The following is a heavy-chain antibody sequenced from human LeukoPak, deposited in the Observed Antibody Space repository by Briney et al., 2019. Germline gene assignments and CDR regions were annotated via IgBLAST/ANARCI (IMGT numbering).Heavy chain of an antibody. V-gene: IGHV1-69*13. D-gene: IGHD3-16*01. J-gene: IGHJ6*03. CDR2: IITIFGTA. Sequence: ASVKVSCKASGGTFSSYAISWVRQAPGQGLEWMGGIITIFGTANYAQKFQGRVTITADESTSTAYMELSSLRSEDTAVYYCASLLGATYYYYYMDVWGKGTTVTVSS. CDR1: GGTFSSYA. CDR3: ASLLGATYYYYYMDV.